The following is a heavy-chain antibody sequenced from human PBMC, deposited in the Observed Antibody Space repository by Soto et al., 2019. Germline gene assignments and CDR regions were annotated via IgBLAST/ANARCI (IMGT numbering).Heavy chain of an antibody. Sequence: QVQLVESGGGVVQPGRSLRLSCAASGFTFSSYGMHWVRQAPGKGLEWVAVIWYGGSNKYYADSVKGRFTISRDNSKNTLYLQMDSLRAEDTAVYYCARDHAVVGTAILGYWGQGTLVTVSS. D-gene: IGHD2-21*02. CDR1: GFTFSSYG. J-gene: IGHJ4*02. V-gene: IGHV3-33*01. CDR2: IWYGGSNK. CDR3: ARDHAVVGTAILGY.